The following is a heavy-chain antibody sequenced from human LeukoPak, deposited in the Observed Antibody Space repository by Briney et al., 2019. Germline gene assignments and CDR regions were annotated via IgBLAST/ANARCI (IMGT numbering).Heavy chain of an antibody. CDR3: AREWGGYCSSTSCYGMDV. CDR2: IIPIFGTA. Sequence: ASVKVSFKASGGTFSSYAISWVRQAPGQGLEWMGGIIPIFGTANYAQKFQGRVTITADESTSTAYMELSSLRSEDTAVYYCAREWGGYCSSTSCYGMDVWGKGTTVTVSS. D-gene: IGHD2-2*01. V-gene: IGHV1-69*01. J-gene: IGHJ6*04. CDR1: GGTFSSYA.